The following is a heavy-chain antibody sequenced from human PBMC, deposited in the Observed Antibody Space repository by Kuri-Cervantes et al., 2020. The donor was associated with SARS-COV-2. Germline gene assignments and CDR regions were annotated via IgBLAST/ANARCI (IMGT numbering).Heavy chain of an antibody. CDR1: GFPASSHY. J-gene: IGHJ3*02. CDR2: IYSGGST. Sequence: LTCAASGFPASSHYMSWVRQAPGKGLEWVAVIYSGGSTYYADSVKGRFTISRDNSKNTLYLQMNSLRAEDTAVYYCASSPVAAPFGAFDIWGQGTMVTVSS. D-gene: IGHD6-19*01. V-gene: IGHV3-53*05. CDR3: ASSPVAAPFGAFDI.